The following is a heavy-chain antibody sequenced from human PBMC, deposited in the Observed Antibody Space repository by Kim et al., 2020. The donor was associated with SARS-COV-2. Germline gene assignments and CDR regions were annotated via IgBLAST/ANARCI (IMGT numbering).Heavy chain of an antibody. V-gene: IGHV4-39*01. Sequence: SETLSLTCTVSGASIDSSDSYWGWIRQPPGKGLEWIGSFYYSGTTYYNPSLKSRVTLSADTARNQFSLKMTSATAADTALYYCARHTLRSLCFAALGDFDYWGQGTLVAVSS. CDR3: ARHTLRSLCFAALGDFDY. J-gene: IGHJ4*02. CDR1: GASIDSSDSY. D-gene: IGHD3-10*01. CDR2: FYYSGTT.